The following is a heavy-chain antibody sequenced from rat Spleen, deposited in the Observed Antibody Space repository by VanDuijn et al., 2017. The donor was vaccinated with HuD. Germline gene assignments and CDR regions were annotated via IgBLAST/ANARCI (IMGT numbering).Heavy chain of an antibody. J-gene: IGHJ3*01. Sequence: EVQLQESGPGLVKPSQSLSLTCSVTGHSITSSYRWNWIRKFPGNKLEWMGYINSEGTTNYNPSLKSRISITRDTSKNQFFVQVNSITTEDTATYYCARSDGVHYYLPFADWGQGTLVTVSS. D-gene: IGHD1-12*02. CDR1: GHSITSSYR. CDR2: INSEGTT. V-gene: IGHV3-3*01. CDR3: ARSDGVHYYLPFAD.